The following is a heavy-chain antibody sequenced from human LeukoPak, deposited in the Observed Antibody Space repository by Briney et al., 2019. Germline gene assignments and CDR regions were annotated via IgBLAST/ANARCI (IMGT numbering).Heavy chain of an antibody. CDR3: ARSSGKYYFDY. V-gene: IGHV1-2*02. D-gene: IGHD1-14*01. CDR2: INPNSGGT. Sequence: ASVKVSCKASGYTFTGYYMHWVRQAPGQGLEWMGWINPNSGGTNYAQKFQGRVTMTRDTSTSTVYMELSSLRSEDTAVYYCARSSGKYYFDYWGQGTLVTVSS. J-gene: IGHJ4*02. CDR1: GYTFTGYY.